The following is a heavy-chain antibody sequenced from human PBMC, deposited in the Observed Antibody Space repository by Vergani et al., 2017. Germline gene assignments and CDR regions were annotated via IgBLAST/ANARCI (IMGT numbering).Heavy chain of an antibody. J-gene: IGHJ2*01. CDR2: INPNSGGT. D-gene: IGHD3-22*01. Sequence: QVQLVQSGAEVKKPGASVKVSCKASGYTFTGYYMHWVRQAPGQGLEWMGWINPNSGGTNYADSVKGRCTISRDNSKNTLYLQMNSLRAESTAVYYCAKDESLVIGIEYYYDSSGYSYFDLWGRGTLVTVSS. CDR1: GYTFTGYY. CDR3: AKDESLVIGIEYYYDSSGYSYFDL. V-gene: IGHV1-2*02.